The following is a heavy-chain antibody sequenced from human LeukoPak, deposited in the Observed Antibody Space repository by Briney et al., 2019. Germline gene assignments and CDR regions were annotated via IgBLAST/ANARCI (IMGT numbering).Heavy chain of an antibody. CDR2: ISGSGGST. Sequence: GGSLRLSCAASGFTFSSYAMSWVRQAPGKGLEWVSAISGSGGSTYYADSVKGRFTISRDNSKNTLYLQMNSLRAEDTAVYYCAAEHYDTLTGYHHFDYWGQGTLVTVSS. D-gene: IGHD3-9*01. J-gene: IGHJ4*02. CDR1: GFTFSSYA. CDR3: AAEHYDTLTGYHHFDY. V-gene: IGHV3-23*01.